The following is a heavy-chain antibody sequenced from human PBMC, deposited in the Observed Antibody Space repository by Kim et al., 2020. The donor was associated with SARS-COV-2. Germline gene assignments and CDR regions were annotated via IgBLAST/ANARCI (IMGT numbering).Heavy chain of an antibody. J-gene: IGHJ4*02. V-gene: IGHV3-74*01. D-gene: IGHD4-4*01. Sequence: GGSLRLSCAASGFTFSTYWMHWVRQAPGEGLVWVSRINGDGTSTSYADSVKGRFTISRDNAKNTLYLQMNSLRAEDTAVYYCATPALATVTGYFDYWGQG. CDR3: ATPALATVTGYFDY. CDR1: GFTFSTYW. CDR2: INGDGTST.